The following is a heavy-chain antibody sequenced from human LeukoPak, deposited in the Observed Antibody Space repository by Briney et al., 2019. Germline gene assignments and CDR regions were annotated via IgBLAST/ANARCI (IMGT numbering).Heavy chain of an antibody. D-gene: IGHD3-9*01. J-gene: IGHJ5*02. CDR3: ARDHYDILTGYGSWFDP. CDR1: GGSISSGGYY. V-gene: IGHV4-31*03. CDR2: IYYSGST. Sequence: SETLSLTCTVSGGSISSGGYYWSWIRQHPGKGLEWIGYIYYSGSTYYNPSLRSRVTISVDTSKNQFSLKLSSVTAADTAVYYCARDHYDILTGYGSWFDPWGQGTLVTVSS.